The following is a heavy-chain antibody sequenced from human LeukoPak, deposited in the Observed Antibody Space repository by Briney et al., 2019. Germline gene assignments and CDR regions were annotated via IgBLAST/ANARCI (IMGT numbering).Heavy chain of an antibody. D-gene: IGHD3-3*01. CDR1: GFTVSSNY. CDR2: IYSSGST. CDR3: AREETQSIFGVAEPFDY. J-gene: IGHJ4*02. Sequence: GGSLRLSCAASGFTVSSNYMSWVRQAPGKELDWVSVIYSSGSTFYADSVKGRFTISRDNSKNTLYLQMNSLRAEDTAVYYCAREETQSIFGVAEPFDYWGQGTLVTVSS. V-gene: IGHV3-66*03.